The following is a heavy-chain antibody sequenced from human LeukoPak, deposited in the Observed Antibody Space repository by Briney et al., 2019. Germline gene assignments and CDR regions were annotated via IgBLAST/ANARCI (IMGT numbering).Heavy chain of an antibody. V-gene: IGHV3-7*02. Sequence: PGGSLRLSCAASGITLSTYWMSWVRQAPGKGLEWVANVKEDGRQKFYVDSVKGRSTISRDNAKNSLFLQMNSLRAEDTAIYYCARSIDTHAFDIWGQGTMVTVSS. CDR3: ARSIDTHAFDI. J-gene: IGHJ3*02. CDR1: GITLSTYW. CDR2: VKEDGRQK. D-gene: IGHD5-18*01.